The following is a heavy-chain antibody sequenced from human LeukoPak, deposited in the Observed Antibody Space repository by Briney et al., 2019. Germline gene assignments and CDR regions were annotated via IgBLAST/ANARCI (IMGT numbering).Heavy chain of an antibody. J-gene: IGHJ4*02. D-gene: IGHD3-3*01. CDR1: GFTFDDYA. V-gene: IGHV3-43*02. CDR2: ISGDGGST. CDR3: TTDGSWYYDFWSGYYGFDY. Sequence: PGGSLRLSCAASGFTFDDYAMHWVRQAPGKGLEWVSLISGDGGSTYYADSVKGRFTISRDNSKNSLYLQMNSLKTEDTAVYYCTTDGSWYYDFWSGYYGFDYWGQGTLVTVSS.